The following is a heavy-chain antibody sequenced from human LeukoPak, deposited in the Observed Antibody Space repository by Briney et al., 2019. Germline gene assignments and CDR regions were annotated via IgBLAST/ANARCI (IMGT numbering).Heavy chain of an antibody. CDR1: GGSINSNSYY. CDR3: ARVRRDDFWSGYYGDY. Sequence: PSETLSLTCTVSGGSINSNSYYWGWIRQPPGKGLEWIGSIYYSGSTYYNPSLKSRVTISIDTSKNQFSLKLTSVTAADTAVYYCARVRRDDFWSGYYGDYWGQGTLVTVSS. CDR2: IYYSGST. D-gene: IGHD3-3*01. V-gene: IGHV4-39*07. J-gene: IGHJ4*02.